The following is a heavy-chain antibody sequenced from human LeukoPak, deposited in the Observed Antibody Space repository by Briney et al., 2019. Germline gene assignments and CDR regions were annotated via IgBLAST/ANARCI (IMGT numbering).Heavy chain of an antibody. D-gene: IGHD6-13*01. CDR3: ARDRAAAGLGVDY. Sequence: SETLSLTCTVSGGSISSSSYYWGWIRQPPGKGLEWIGSIYYSGSTYYNPSLKSRVTISVGTSKNQFSLKLSSVTAADTAVYYCARDRAAAGLGVDYWGQGTLVTVSS. V-gene: IGHV4-39*07. CDR2: IYYSGST. CDR1: GGSISSSSYY. J-gene: IGHJ4*02.